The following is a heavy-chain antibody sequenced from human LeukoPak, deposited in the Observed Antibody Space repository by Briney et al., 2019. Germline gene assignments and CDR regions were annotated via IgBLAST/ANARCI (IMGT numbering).Heavy chain of an antibody. CDR1: GGSISSYY. CDR2: IYTSGST. J-gene: IGHJ4*02. CDR3: ARDSGSGGSFVFFL. Sequence: SETLSLTCTVSGGSISSYYWSWIRQPAGKGLEWIGRIYTSGSTNYNPSLKSRVTMSVDTSKNQFSLKLSSVTAADTAVYYCARDSGSGGSFVFFLWGQGTLVTVSS. V-gene: IGHV4-4*07. D-gene: IGHD3-10*01.